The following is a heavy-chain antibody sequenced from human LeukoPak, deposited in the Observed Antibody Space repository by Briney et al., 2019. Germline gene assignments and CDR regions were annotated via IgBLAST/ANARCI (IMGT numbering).Heavy chain of an antibody. J-gene: IGHJ4*02. CDR3: ARGDYDILTGYYPLGY. V-gene: IGHV1-18*01. Sequence: VASVKVSCKASGYTFTSYGISWVRQAPGQGLEWMGWISAYNGNTNYAQKLQGRVTMTTDTSTSTAYMELRSLRSDDTAVYYCARGDYDILTGYYPLGYWGQGTLVTVSS. CDR1: GYTFTSYG. D-gene: IGHD3-9*01. CDR2: ISAYNGNT.